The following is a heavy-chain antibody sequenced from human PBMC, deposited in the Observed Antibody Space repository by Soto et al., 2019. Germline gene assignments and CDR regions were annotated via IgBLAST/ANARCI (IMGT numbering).Heavy chain of an antibody. CDR2: IYTGGST. J-gene: IGHJ4*02. D-gene: IGHD3-22*01. CDR3: ARGLIDYYDSSGYFFDS. V-gene: IGHV4-4*07. CDR1: GCSISSYN. Sequence: XDALSVTCTVAGCSISSYNWSWIRQPAGKGLEWIGRIYTGGSTNYNPSLKSRVTMSVDTSKNQFSLKLSSVTAADTAVYYCARGLIDYYDSSGYFFDSWGQGTLVTVSS.